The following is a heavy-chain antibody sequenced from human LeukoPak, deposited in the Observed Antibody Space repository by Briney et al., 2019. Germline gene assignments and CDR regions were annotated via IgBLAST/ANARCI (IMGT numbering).Heavy chain of an antibody. D-gene: IGHD4-17*01. J-gene: IGHJ4*02. CDR2: IYDSGST. Sequence: GSLRLSCAASGFTFSSYAMSWVRQPPGKGLEWVASIYDSGSTYYNPSLKGRVSISIEMSKIQFSLKLTSVTAADTAVYYCANQFPPDYGSASSFEYWGQGILVTVSS. CDR3: ANQFPPDYGSASSFEY. CDR1: GFTFSSYA. V-gene: IGHV4-59*05.